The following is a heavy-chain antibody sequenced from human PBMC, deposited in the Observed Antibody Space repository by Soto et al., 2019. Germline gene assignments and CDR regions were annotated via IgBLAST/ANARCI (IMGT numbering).Heavy chain of an antibody. D-gene: IGHD6-13*01. J-gene: IGHJ4*02. V-gene: IGHV1-46*01. CDR2: INPTGGST. Sequence: QVQLVQSGAEVKKPGASVKVSCKASGYTFTNYYIHWVRQAPGQGLEWMGIINPTGGSTNYAQKFPGRVTLTMDTSTSTVYMELSSLRFEDTALYYCARDLAAADYWGQGTLVTVSS. CDR3: ARDLAAADY. CDR1: GYTFTNYY.